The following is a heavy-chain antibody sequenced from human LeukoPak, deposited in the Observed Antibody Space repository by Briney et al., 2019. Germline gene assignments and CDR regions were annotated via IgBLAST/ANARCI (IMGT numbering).Heavy chain of an antibody. CDR2: IIPILGMT. V-gene: IGHV1-69*10. CDR3: ARALWGDGYSYGYGDY. CDR1: GGTFNTCA. J-gene: IGHJ4*02. Sequence: SVKVSCKASGGTFNTCAISWVRQAPGQGREWMGRIIPILGMTNYAQKFQGRVTITADRSTTTAYMELSSLRSEDTAVYYCARALWGDGYSYGYGDYWGQGTLVTVSS. D-gene: IGHD5-18*01.